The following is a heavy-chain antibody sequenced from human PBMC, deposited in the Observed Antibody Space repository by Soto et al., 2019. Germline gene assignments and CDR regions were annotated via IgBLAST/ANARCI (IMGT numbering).Heavy chain of an antibody. V-gene: IGHV4-4*02. D-gene: IGHD6-19*01. Sequence: QVQLQESGPGLVKPSGTLSLTCAVSGDSISSSRWWTWVRQPPGKGLEWTGEIYHNGVTNYNTSPKIRVTISVAKSKNPFSLKLNSVTAADPAIYYCRDPPSAFWGQGTLVTVSS. CDR2: IYHNGVT. CDR1: GDSISSSRW. J-gene: IGHJ4*02. CDR3: RDPPSAF.